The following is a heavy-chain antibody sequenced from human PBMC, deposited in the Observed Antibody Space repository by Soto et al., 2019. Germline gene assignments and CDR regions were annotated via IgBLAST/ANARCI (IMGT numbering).Heavy chain of an antibody. CDR1: GGTFRISA. CDR3: ARDKDRQQLGGNYYYIMDV. J-gene: IGHJ6*01. CDR2: IMPVFPTP. D-gene: IGHD3-3*02. V-gene: IGHV1-69*12. Sequence: QVQLGQSGAEVKKPGSSVKVSCKTSGGTFRISAISWVRQAPGQGLEWMGGIMPVFPTPDYAQKFQGRVTITADESTSTADTELSSLRSEDTDVYYCARDKDRQQLGGNYYYIMDVWGQGTTVTGSS.